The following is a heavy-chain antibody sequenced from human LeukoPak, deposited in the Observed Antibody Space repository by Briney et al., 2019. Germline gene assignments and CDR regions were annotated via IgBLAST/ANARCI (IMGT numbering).Heavy chain of an antibody. V-gene: IGHV3-30*04. CDR1: GFTFSGYA. J-gene: IGHJ4*02. CDR3: TTTPTLRETTLIHY. Sequence: PGGSLRLSCAASGFTFSGYALHWVRQAPGKGLEWVAVISYDGRDKHFADSVKGRFTISRDNSKNTLFLQMNSLRAEDTAVYFCTTTPTLRETTLIHYWGQGTLVTVSS. D-gene: IGHD4-17*01. CDR2: ISYDGRDK.